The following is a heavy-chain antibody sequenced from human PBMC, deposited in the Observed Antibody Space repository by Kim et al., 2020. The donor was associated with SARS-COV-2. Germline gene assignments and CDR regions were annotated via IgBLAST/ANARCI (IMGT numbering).Heavy chain of an antibody. J-gene: IGHJ4*02. D-gene: IGHD1-26*01. CDR1: GGTFSSYA. CDR3: ARADIVGATGPHFDY. Sequence: SVKVSCKASGGTFSSYAISWVRQAPGQGLEWMGGIIPIFGTANYAQKFQGRVTITADESTSTAYMELSSLRSEDTAVYYCARADIVGATGPHFDYWGQGTLVTVSS. V-gene: IGHV1-69*13. CDR2: IIPIFGTA.